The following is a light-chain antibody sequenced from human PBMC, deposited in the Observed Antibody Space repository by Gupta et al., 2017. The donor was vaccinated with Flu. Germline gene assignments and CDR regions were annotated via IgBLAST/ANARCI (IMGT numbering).Light chain of an antibody. Sequence: DPVMTQSPLPLPVTRGEPASISCRSSQRLLHSNGYNYLGWYQQKPGQSPQLLIYLGSNRASGAPDRFSGSGSGTDFTLKISRVEAEDVGVYYCMQALQTPRYSFGQGTKLEIK. V-gene: IGKV2-28*01. CDR2: LGS. CDR1: QRLLHSNGYNY. J-gene: IGKJ2*03. CDR3: MQALQTPRYS.